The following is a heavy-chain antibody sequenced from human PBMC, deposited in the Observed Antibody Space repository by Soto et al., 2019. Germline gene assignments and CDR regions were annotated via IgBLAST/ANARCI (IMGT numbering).Heavy chain of an antibody. V-gene: IGHV4-34*01. J-gene: IGHJ6*02. Sequence: SETLSLTCAVYGGSFSGYYWSWIRQPPGKGLEWIGEINHSGSTNYNPSLKSRVTISVDTSKNQFSLKLSSVTAADTAVYHCARGRRAYDFWSGYYSDYYGMDVWGQGTTVTVSS. CDR3: ARGRRAYDFWSGYYSDYYGMDV. CDR1: GGSFSGYY. D-gene: IGHD3-3*01. CDR2: INHSGST.